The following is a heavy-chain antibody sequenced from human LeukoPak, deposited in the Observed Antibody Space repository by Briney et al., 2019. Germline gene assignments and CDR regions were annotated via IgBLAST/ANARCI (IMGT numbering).Heavy chain of an antibody. V-gene: IGHV1-18*01. Sequence: GASVKVSCKASGYTFTSYGISWVRQAPGQGLEWMVWISAYNGNTNYAQKLQGRVTMTTDTSTSTAYMELRSLRSDDTAVYYCARDLGYDSSGYYPDYWGQGTLVTVSS. CDR1: GYTFTSYG. J-gene: IGHJ4*02. CDR2: ISAYNGNT. CDR3: ARDLGYDSSGYYPDY. D-gene: IGHD3-22*01.